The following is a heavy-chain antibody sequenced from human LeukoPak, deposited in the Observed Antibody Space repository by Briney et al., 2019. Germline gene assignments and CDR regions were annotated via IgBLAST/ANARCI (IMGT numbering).Heavy chain of an antibody. Sequence: RASVKVSCKASGGTFSSYAISWVRQAPGQGLEWMGGIIPIFGTANYAQKFQGRVTITADESMSTAYMELSSLRSEGTAVYYCARDSGYAGSSDPWGQGTLVTVSS. D-gene: IGHD6-25*01. J-gene: IGHJ5*02. CDR1: GGTFSSYA. V-gene: IGHV1-69*13. CDR3: ARDSGYAGSSDP. CDR2: IIPIFGTA.